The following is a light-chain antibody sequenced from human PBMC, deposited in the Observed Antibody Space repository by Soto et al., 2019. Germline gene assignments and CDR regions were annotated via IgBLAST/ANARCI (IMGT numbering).Light chain of an antibody. J-gene: IGLJ3*02. CDR1: SSDVGGYNY. Sequence: QSVLTQPASVYGPPGQSITISCTGTSSDVGGYNYVSWYQQHPGKAPKLMIYDVSNRPSGVSNRFSGSKSGNTASLTISGLQAEDEADYYCSSYTSSSAWVFGGGTKVTV. CDR2: DVS. CDR3: SSYTSSSAWV. V-gene: IGLV2-14*01.